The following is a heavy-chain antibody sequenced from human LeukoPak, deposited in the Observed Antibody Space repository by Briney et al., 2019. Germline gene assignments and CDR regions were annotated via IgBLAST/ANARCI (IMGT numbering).Heavy chain of an antibody. CDR3: ARDCLVGANVEYYFDS. J-gene: IGHJ4*02. V-gene: IGHV3-33*01. Sequence: PGGSLRLSCAASGFTSSNYGMHWVRQAPGKGLEWVAVIWYDERNKYYADSVKGRFTISRDNSKNTLYLQMNSLRAEDTALYYCARDCLVGANVEYYFDSWGQGTQVTVSS. CDR1: GFTSSNYG. CDR2: IWYDERNK. D-gene: IGHD1-26*01.